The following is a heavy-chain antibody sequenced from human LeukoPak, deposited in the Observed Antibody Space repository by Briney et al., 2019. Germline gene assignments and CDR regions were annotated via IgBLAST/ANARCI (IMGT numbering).Heavy chain of an antibody. V-gene: IGHV4-59*01. CDR2: IYYSGST. CDR3: ARTQEWSLPFDY. D-gene: IGHD3-3*01. Sequence: SETLSLTRTVSGGSISSYYWSWIRQPPGKGLEWIGYIYYSGSTNYNPSLKSRVTISVDTTKNQFSLKLKSVTAADTAVYYCARTQEWSLPFDYWGQGTLVSVSS. CDR1: GGSISSYY. J-gene: IGHJ4*02.